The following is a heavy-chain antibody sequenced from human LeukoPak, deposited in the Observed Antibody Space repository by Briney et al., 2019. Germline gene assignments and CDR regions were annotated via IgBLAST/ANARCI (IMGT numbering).Heavy chain of an antibody. J-gene: IGHJ5*02. Sequence: ASVKVSCKASGGTFSSYAISWVRHAPGQGLEWMGRITPILGIACYAQKFQGRVTITADKSTSTAHRELSSLRSEDTAVYYCATYYYGSDCNWFDPWGQGTLVTVSS. CDR1: GGTFSSYA. CDR3: ATYYYGSDCNWFDP. CDR2: ITPILGIA. V-gene: IGHV1-69*04. D-gene: IGHD3-10*01.